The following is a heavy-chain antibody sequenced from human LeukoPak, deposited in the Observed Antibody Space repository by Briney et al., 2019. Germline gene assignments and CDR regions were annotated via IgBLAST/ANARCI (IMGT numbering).Heavy chain of an antibody. V-gene: IGHV3-7*03. Sequence: PGGSLRLSCAASGFTFSSYWMSWVRQAPGKGLEWVANIKQDGSEKYYVDSVKGRFTISRDNAKNSLYLQMNSLRAEDTAVYYCAREFEERYISSFYSFFLWGQGTLVTVSS. D-gene: IGHD6-13*01. CDR1: GFTFSSYW. J-gene: IGHJ4*02. CDR3: AREFEERYISSFYSFFL. CDR2: IKQDGSEK.